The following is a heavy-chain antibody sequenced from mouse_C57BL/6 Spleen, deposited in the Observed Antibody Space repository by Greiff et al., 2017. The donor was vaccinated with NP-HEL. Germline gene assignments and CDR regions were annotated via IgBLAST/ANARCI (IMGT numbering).Heavy chain of an antibody. CDR1: GFTFSSYG. CDR2: ISSGGSYT. D-gene: IGHD4-1*01. V-gene: IGHV5-6*01. CDR3: ARRDWDVDY. Sequence: EVHLVESGGDLVKPGGSLKLSCAASGFTFSSYGMSWVRQTPDKRLEWVATISSGGSYTYYPDSVKGRFTISRDNAKNTLYLQMSSLKSEDTAMYYCARRDWDVDYWGQGTTLTVSS. J-gene: IGHJ2*01.